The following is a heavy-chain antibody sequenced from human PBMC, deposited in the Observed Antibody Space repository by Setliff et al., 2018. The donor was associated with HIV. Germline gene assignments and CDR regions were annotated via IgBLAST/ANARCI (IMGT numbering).Heavy chain of an antibody. CDR2: INHSGRI. D-gene: IGHD1-1*01. CDR3: ARVAVGGTGPDS. V-gene: IGHV4-34*01. CDR1: GGSFSGYN. J-gene: IGHJ4*02. Sequence: SETLSLTCAVYGGSFSGYNWNWIRQPPGKGLEWIGEINHSGRIDHNPSLKSRVTISVDTSKNQFSLKLNSVTFADTAVYYCARVAVGGTGPDSWGQGTLVTVSS.